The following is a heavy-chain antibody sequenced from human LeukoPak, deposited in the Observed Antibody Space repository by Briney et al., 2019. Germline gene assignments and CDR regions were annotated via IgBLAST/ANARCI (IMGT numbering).Heavy chain of an antibody. CDR1: GGSISSGGYS. J-gene: IGHJ5*02. V-gene: IGHV4-30-2*01. CDR2: IYHSGST. Sequence: PSETLSLTCAVSGGSISSGGYSWSWIRQPPGKGLEWIGYIYHSGSTYYNPSLKSRVTISVDRSKNQFSLKLSSVTAADTAVYYCARVREQLWWFDPWGPGTLVTVSS. CDR3: ARVREQLWWFDP. D-gene: IGHD5-18*01.